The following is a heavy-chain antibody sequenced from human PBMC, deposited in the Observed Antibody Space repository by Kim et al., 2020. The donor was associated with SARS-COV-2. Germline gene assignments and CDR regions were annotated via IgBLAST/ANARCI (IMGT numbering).Heavy chain of an antibody. D-gene: IGHD6-19*01. Sequence: EGSEKNYVDCVKCRFTISRDNADNSLYLQMNILRAEDTAVYFCASGGWLDYWGQGTRVTVSS. V-gene: IGHV3-7*01. CDR2: EGSEK. J-gene: IGHJ4*02. CDR3: ASGGWLDY.